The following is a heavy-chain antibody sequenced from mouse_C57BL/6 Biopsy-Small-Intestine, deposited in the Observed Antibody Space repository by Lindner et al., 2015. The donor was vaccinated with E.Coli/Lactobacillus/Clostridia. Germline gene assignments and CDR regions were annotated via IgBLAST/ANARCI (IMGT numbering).Heavy chain of an antibody. D-gene: IGHD2-4*01. V-gene: IGHV14-3*01. CDR2: IDPANGNT. CDR1: GFNIKDDY. CDR3: ARGYYDPAWFAY. Sequence: VQLQESGAELVRPGASVKLSCTASGFNIKDDYMHWVKQRPEQGLEWIGRIDPANGNTKYAPKFQDKATITADTSSNTAYLQLSSLTSEDTAVYYCARGYYDPAWFAYWGQGTLVTVSA. J-gene: IGHJ3*01.